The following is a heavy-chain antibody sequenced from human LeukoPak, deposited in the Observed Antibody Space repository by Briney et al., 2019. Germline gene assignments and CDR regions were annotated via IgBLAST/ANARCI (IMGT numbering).Heavy chain of an antibody. CDR2: IYYSGSI. CDR1: GGSISSYY. V-gene: IGHV4-59*08. J-gene: IGHJ6*02. Sequence: PSETLSLTCTVSGGSISSYYWSWIRQPPGKGLEWIGYIYYSGSINYNPSLKSQVTISVDTSKNQFSLKLSSVTAADTAVYYCARHLSRYGSGSYYTPYYGMDVWGQGTTVTVSS. D-gene: IGHD3-10*01. CDR3: ARHLSRYGSGSYYTPYYGMDV.